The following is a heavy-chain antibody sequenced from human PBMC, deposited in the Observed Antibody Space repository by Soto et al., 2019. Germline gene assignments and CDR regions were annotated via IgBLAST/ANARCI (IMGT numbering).Heavy chain of an antibody. CDR2: IYYSGST. Sequence: PSETLSLTCTVSGGSISSYYWSWLRQPPGKGLEWIGHIYYSGSTNYNPSLKSRVTMSIDTSKNQFSLKLSSVTAADTAVYYCARDGLGYCSGGSCYAYNWFDPWGQGTLVTVSS. V-gene: IGHV4-59*01. D-gene: IGHD2-15*01. CDR3: ARDGLGYCSGGSCYAYNWFDP. CDR1: GGSISSYY. J-gene: IGHJ5*02.